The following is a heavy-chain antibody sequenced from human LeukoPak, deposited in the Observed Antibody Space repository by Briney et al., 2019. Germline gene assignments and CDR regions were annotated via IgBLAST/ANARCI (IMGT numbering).Heavy chain of an antibody. Sequence: GESLKISCKGSGYSFTSYWIGWVRHMPGKGLEWMGIIYPGDSDTRYSPSFQGQVTISADKSISTAYLQWSSLKASDTAMYYCARHRSSSWYGRDFDYWGQGTLVTVSS. V-gene: IGHV5-51*01. CDR2: IYPGDSDT. CDR3: ARHRSSSWYGRDFDY. D-gene: IGHD6-13*01. CDR1: GYSFTSYW. J-gene: IGHJ4*02.